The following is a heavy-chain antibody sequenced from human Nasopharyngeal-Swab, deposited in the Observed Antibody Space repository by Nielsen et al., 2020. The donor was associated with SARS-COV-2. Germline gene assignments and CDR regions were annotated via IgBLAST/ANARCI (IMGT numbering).Heavy chain of an antibody. Sequence: KVSCKGSGYSFTTSWIGWVRQMPEKGLEWMGIIDPTDSDTRYSPSFQGQVTISADKSISTAYLQWSSLKASDTAMYYCVRPEGVATSFKYYFQYGMDVWGQGTMVTVPS. CDR2: IDPTDSDT. CDR1: GYSFTTSW. V-gene: IGHV5-51*01. D-gene: IGHD5-12*01. CDR3: VRPEGVATSFKYYFQYGMDV. J-gene: IGHJ6*02.